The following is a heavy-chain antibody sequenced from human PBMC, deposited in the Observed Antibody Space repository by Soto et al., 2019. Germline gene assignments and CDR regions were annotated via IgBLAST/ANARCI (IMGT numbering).Heavy chain of an antibody. CDR1: ISSSNW. CDR3: ARDLTTVVTNGWFDP. Sequence: ISSSNWWSWVRQPPGKGLEWIGEIYHSGSTNYNPSLKSRVTISVDKSKNQFSLKLSSVTAADTAVYYCARDLTTVVTNGWFDPWGQGTLVTVSS. J-gene: IGHJ5*02. D-gene: IGHD4-17*01. CDR2: IYHSGST. V-gene: IGHV4-4*02.